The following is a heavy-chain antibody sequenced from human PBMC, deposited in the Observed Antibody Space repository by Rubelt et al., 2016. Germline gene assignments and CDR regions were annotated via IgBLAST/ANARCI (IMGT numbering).Heavy chain of an antibody. CDR2: IYYSGST. V-gene: IGHV4-39*07. D-gene: IGHD6-13*01. CDR1: GGSISSSSYY. Sequence: QLHLQESGPGLVKPSETLSLTCTVSGGSISSSSYYWGWIRQPPGKGLEWIGSIYYSGSTYYNPSLKSPVTISVDTSKNQISLHLNSVTPEDTAVYYCARWQHESKYFDSWGQGTLVTVSS. J-gene: IGHJ4*02. CDR3: ARWQHESKYFDS.